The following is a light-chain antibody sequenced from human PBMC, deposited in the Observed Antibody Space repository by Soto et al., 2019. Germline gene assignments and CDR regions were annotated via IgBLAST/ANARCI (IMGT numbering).Light chain of an antibody. CDR1: QDINNY. Sequence: DLQMTQSPSSLSASVGDRVTITCQASQDINNYLNWYQQKPGKAPKLLIYDASNLKTGVPSRFSGSGSGTEFTFTISSVQPEDIATYYCQQYDNLPLTFGGGTKVEIK. CDR2: DAS. CDR3: QQYDNLPLT. J-gene: IGKJ4*01. V-gene: IGKV1-33*01.